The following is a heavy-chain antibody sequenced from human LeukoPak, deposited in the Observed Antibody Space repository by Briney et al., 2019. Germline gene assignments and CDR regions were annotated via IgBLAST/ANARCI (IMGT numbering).Heavy chain of an antibody. CDR2: IYYSGNT. CDR3: WVKAVAGTTWFDP. CDR1: GGSIRSFNYY. Sequence: SETLSLTCTVSGGSIRSFNYYWGWIRQPPGKGLEWIGSIYYSGNTYYNPSLKSRVTISVDTSKNQFSLKLSSVTATDTAVYYCWVKAVAGTTWFDPWGQGTLVTVSS. J-gene: IGHJ5*02. D-gene: IGHD6-19*01. V-gene: IGHV4-39*01.